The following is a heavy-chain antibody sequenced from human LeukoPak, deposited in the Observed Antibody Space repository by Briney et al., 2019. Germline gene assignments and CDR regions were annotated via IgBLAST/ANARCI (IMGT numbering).Heavy chain of an antibody. V-gene: IGHV3-21*04. D-gene: IGHD6-19*01. Sequence: GGSLRLSCAASGFTFSSYSMNWVRQAPGKGLEWVSSISSSSSYIYYADSVKGRFTISRDNAKNSLYLQMNSLRAEDTAVYYCAKEVISLLWEQWLYFDYWGQGTLVTVSS. CDR2: ISSSSSYI. J-gene: IGHJ4*02. CDR1: GFTFSSYS. CDR3: AKEVISLLWEQWLYFDY.